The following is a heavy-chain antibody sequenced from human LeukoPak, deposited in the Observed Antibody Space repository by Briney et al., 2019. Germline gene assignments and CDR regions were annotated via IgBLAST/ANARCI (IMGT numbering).Heavy chain of an antibody. CDR2: IYPSGNT. Sequence: KPSETLSLTCSVSGGSISSYFWSWIRQPAGKGLEWIGRIYPSGNTNYNPSLKSRVTMSVDTSKNQFSLKLSSVTAADTAVYYCARGSSHYDILTGYYVYYFDYWGQGTLVTVSS. J-gene: IGHJ4*02. D-gene: IGHD3-9*01. CDR3: ARGSSHYDILTGYYVYYFDY. V-gene: IGHV4-4*07. CDR1: GGSISSYF.